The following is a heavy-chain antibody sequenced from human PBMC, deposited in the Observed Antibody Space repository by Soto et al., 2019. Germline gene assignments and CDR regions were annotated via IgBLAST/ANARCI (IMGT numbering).Heavy chain of an antibody. CDR3: ARYCSGGSCSYHGLDA. J-gene: IGHJ6*04. D-gene: IGHD2-15*01. CDR2: IYYSRST. V-gene: IGHV4-39*01. Sequence: SETLSLTCTASGGSVIGPNSYWGCIRRAPGKELEWLGNIYYSRSTYYIPSLESRLTISADTSKNQFSLRLTSVTAADTAVYYCARYCSGGSCSYHGLDAWPKRTTATVSS. CDR1: GGSVIGPNSY.